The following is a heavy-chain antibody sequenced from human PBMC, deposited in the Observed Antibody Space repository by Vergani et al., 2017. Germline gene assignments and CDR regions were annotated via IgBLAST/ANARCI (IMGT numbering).Heavy chain of an antibody. J-gene: IGHJ4*02. CDR3: ASGYSGYDWGGFDY. CDR1: GFTFSSYS. CDR2: ISSSSSYI. Sequence: EVQLVESGGGPVKPGGSLRLSCAASGFTFSSYSMNWVRQAPGKGLEWVSSISSSSSYIYYADSVKGRFTISRDNAKNSLYLQMNSLRAEDTAVYYCASGYSGYDWGGFDYWGQGTLVTVSS. V-gene: IGHV3-21*01. D-gene: IGHD5-12*01.